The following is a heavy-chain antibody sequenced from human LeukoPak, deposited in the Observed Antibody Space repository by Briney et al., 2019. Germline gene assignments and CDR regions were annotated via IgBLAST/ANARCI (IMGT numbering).Heavy chain of an antibody. D-gene: IGHD6-19*01. CDR3: AKGKKITVAGLFDY. Sequence: GGSLRLSCAASGFTFDDYAMHWVRHAPGKGLEWVSGISWNSGGIGYADSVKGRFTISRDNAKNSLYLQMNSLRADDTALYYCAKGKKITVAGLFDYWGQGTLVTVSS. J-gene: IGHJ4*02. CDR2: ISWNSGGI. CDR1: GFTFDDYA. V-gene: IGHV3-9*01.